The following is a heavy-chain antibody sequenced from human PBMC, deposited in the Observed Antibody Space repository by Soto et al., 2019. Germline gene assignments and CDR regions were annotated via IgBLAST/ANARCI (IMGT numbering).Heavy chain of an antibody. Sequence: GGSLRLSCVASGFTFRNYAMHWVRQAPGKGLEWVAVISYDGSNKYYADSVKGRFSISRDNSKSTLYLQMDSLRAEDRAIYYCARDLLFYYGSHNYSRLDYWGQGTLVTVSS. D-gene: IGHD3-22*01. CDR3: ARDLLFYYGSHNYSRLDY. CDR2: ISYDGSNK. J-gene: IGHJ4*02. CDR1: GFTFRNYA. V-gene: IGHV3-30-3*01.